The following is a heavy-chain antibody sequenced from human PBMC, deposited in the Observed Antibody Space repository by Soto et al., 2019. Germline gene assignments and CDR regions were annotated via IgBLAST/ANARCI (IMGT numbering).Heavy chain of an antibody. CDR1: GYTFTSYY. CDR3: AKDHDSSAYYYDY. CDR2: INPDGGST. V-gene: IGHV1-46*04. D-gene: IGHD3-22*01. Sequence: ASVKVSCKASGYTFTSYYIYWVRQAPGQGLEWMGLINPDGGSTYYADSVKGRFTISRDNSKNTLYLQMNSLRAEDTAVYYCAKDHDSSAYYYDYWGQGTLVTVSS. J-gene: IGHJ4*02.